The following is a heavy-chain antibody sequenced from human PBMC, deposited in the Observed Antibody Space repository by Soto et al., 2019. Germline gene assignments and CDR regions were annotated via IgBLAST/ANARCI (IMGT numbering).Heavy chain of an antibody. J-gene: IGHJ4*02. CDR3: AKDHDRWAALFDY. Sequence: HPVGSLRLSCAASGFTFSSYAMSWVRQAPGKGLEWVSAISGSGGSTYYADSVKGRFTISRDNSKNTLYLQMNSLRAEDTAVYYCAKDHDRWAALFDYWGQGTLVTVSS. D-gene: IGHD3-16*01. V-gene: IGHV3-23*01. CDR1: GFTFSSYA. CDR2: ISGSGGST.